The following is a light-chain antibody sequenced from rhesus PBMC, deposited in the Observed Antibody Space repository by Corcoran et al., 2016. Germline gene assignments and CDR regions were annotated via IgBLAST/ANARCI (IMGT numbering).Light chain of an antibody. V-gene: IGKV1-22*01. CDR1: QSISSW. CDR2: KAS. J-gene: IGKJ2*01. Sequence: DIQMTQSPSSLSASVGDTVTITCRASQSISSWLVWYQQKPGKAPKLLIYKASSLQSGAPSRFSGSGSGLDVTLTISSLQSEDFATYYCQQYSSSPYSFGQGTKVEIK. CDR3: QQYSSSPYS.